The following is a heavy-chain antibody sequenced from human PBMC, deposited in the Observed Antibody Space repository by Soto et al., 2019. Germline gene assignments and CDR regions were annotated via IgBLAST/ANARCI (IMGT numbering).Heavy chain of an antibody. CDR3: ARDRDSSSWPEAGGLYYGMDV. CDR1: GGSISSGDYY. J-gene: IGHJ6*02. D-gene: IGHD6-13*01. CDR2: IYYSGST. Sequence: QVQLQESGPGLVKPSQTLSLTCTVSGGSISSGDYYWSWIRQPPGKGLEWIGYIYYSGSTYYNPSLKSRVTISVDTSKNQFSLKLSSVTAADTAVYYCARDRDSSSWPEAGGLYYGMDVWGQGTTVTVSS. V-gene: IGHV4-30-4*01.